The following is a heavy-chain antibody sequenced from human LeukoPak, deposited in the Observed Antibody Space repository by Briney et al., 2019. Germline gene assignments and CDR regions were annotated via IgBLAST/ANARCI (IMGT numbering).Heavy chain of an antibody. D-gene: IGHD3-10*01. CDR2: ISYDGSNK. V-gene: IGHV3-30-3*01. CDR1: GFTFSSYT. J-gene: IGHJ6*02. Sequence: PGGSLRLSCAASGFTFSSYTMHWVRQAPGKGLEWVAVISYDGSNKYYANSVKGRFTISRDNSKNTLYLQMNSLRAEDTAVYYCARGLHYYYYGMDVWGQGTMVTVSS. CDR3: ARGLHYYYYGMDV.